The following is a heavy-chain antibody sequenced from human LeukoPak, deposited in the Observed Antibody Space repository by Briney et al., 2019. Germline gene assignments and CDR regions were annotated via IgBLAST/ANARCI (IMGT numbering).Heavy chain of an antibody. J-gene: IGHJ4*02. CDR3: ARGGTVTTFGPEGYFNY. CDR2: INAGNGNT. V-gene: IGHV1-3*01. CDR1: GYTFTSYT. Sequence: ASVKVSCKASGYTFTSYTMHWVRQAPGQRLEWMGWINAGNGNTKYSQKFQGRVTITRDTSASTAYMELSSLRSEDTAGYYCARGGTVTTFGPEGYFNYWGQGTLVTVSS. D-gene: IGHD4-17*01.